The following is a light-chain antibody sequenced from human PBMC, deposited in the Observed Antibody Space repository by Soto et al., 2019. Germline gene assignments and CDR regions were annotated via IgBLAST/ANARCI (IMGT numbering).Light chain of an antibody. V-gene: IGKV3-11*01. CDR1: QSVSSSY. J-gene: IGKJ4*01. Sequence: EIVLTQSPATLSLSPGERATLSCRASQSVSSSYLAWYQQKPGQAPRLLIYDGSTRATGIPARFSGSGSGTDFTLTISSLEPEDFAVYYCQQRSNWPPRLTFGGGTKVEIK. CDR3: QQRSNWPPRLT. CDR2: DGS.